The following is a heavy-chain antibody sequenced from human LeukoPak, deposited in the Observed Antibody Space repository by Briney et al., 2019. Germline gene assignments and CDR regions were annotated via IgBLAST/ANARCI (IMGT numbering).Heavy chain of an antibody. CDR2: XYXSGST. Sequence: SETLXLTXTVSGGSISXXXXXXXWIRXPPXXXLXXXXXXYXSGSTXXNPXLXSXXXXXVDTSKNQFSLKLSSVTAADTAVYXXARPDGDYIDYWGQGTLVTVSS. J-gene: IGHJ4*02. CDR3: ARPDGDYIDY. CDR1: GGSISXXXXX. V-gene: IGHV4-39*01. D-gene: IGHD4-17*01.